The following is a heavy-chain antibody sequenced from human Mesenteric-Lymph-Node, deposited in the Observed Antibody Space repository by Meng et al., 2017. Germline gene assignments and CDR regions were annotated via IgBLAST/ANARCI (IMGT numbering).Heavy chain of an antibody. D-gene: IGHD1-7*01. J-gene: IGHJ6*02. V-gene: IGHV3-7*01. CDR3: ARDTPEELELLEDYYGMDV. CDR1: GFTFDDYA. CDR2: IKQDGSEK. Sequence: GESLKISCAASGFTFDDYAMHWVRQAPEKGLEWVANIKQDGSEKYYVDSVKGRFTISRDNAKNSLYLQMNSLRAKDTAVYYCARDTPEELELLEDYYGMDVWGQGTTVTVSS.